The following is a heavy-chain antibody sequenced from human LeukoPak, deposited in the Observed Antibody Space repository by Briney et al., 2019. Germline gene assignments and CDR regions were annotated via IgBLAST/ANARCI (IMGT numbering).Heavy chain of an antibody. D-gene: IGHD3-16*02. Sequence: PGGSLRLSCAASGFTFSSYGMHWVRQAPGKGMEWVAVIWYDGSNKYYADYVKGRFTISKDNSKNTLYLQRNSLRAEDTAVYYCARVGYDYVWGSYRVNGMDVWGQGNTVTVSS. CDR3: ARVGYDYVWGSYRVNGMDV. CDR1: GFTFSSYG. J-gene: IGHJ6*02. V-gene: IGHV3-33*01. CDR2: IWYDGSNK.